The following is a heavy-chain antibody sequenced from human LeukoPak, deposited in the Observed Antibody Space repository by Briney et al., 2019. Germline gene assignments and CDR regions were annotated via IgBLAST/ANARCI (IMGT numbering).Heavy chain of an antibody. D-gene: IGHD3-3*01. CDR2: IKQDGSEK. Sequence: GGSLRLSCAASGFTFSSYGMSWVRQAPGKGLEWVANIKQDGSEKYYVDSVKGRFTISRDNAKNSLYLQMNSLRAEDTAVYYCAREGPGVGAFDIWGQGTMVTVSS. V-gene: IGHV3-7*01. CDR1: GFTFSSYG. CDR3: AREGPGVGAFDI. J-gene: IGHJ3*02.